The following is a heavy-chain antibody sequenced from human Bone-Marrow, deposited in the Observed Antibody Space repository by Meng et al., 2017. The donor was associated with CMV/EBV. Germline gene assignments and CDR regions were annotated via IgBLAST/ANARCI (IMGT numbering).Heavy chain of an antibody. CDR1: GGTFNSFA. CDR3: ARDRSGDCSSTSCYNYYYYYGMDV. V-gene: IGHV1-69*05. J-gene: IGHJ6*02. D-gene: IGHD2-2*02. CDR2: SIPIFDTT. Sequence: SVKVSCKASGGTFNSFAFSWVRQAPGQGPEWMGGSIPIFDTTNYAQKFQGRVTITTDESTSIVYMELNNLRSEDTAVYYCARDRSGDCSSTSCYNYYYYYGMDVWGQGTTVTVSS.